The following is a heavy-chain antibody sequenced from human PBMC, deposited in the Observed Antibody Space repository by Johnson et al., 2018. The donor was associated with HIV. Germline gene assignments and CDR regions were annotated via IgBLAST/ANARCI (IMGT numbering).Heavy chain of an antibody. V-gene: IGHV3-30*03. D-gene: IGHD3-9*01. J-gene: IGHJ3*01. CDR1: GFTFSNYG. Sequence: QMLLVESGGGVVQPGRSLRLSCAASGFTFSNYGMHWVHQAPGKGLEWVAVISYDGGNKYYADSVKGRFTISRDNSKNTLYLQMNSLRPEDTAVYYCARDGRDLVTRGSFDVWGQGTVVTVSS. CDR2: ISYDGGNK. CDR3: ARDGRDLVTRGSFDV.